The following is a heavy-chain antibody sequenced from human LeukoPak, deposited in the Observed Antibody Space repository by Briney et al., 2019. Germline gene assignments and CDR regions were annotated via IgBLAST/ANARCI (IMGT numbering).Heavy chain of an antibody. Sequence: ASVKVSCKASGGTFSSYAISWVRQAPGQGLEWIGRIIPILGIANYAQKFQGRVTITADKSTSTAYMELSSLRSEDTAVYYCARDAGDSLDYWGQGTLVTVSS. CDR2: IIPILGIA. J-gene: IGHJ4*02. V-gene: IGHV1-69*04. CDR1: GGTFSSYA. CDR3: ARDAGDSLDY. D-gene: IGHD2-21*02.